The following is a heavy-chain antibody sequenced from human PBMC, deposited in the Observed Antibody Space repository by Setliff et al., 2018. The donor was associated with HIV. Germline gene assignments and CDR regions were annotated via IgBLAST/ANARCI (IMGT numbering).Heavy chain of an antibody. J-gene: IGHJ4*02. CDR3: ARGFEFDNSDSSGFYYN. V-gene: IGHV1-2*06. CDR1: GYTFTGYY. Sequence: ASVKVSCKASGYTFTGYYLHWVRQAPGQGLEWMGRINRNSGGTHFPPKFQGRVTMTRDSSISTAYMELSRLRSDDTAVYYCARGFEFDNSDSSGFYYNWGQGTLVTVSS. D-gene: IGHD3-22*01. CDR2: INRNSGGT.